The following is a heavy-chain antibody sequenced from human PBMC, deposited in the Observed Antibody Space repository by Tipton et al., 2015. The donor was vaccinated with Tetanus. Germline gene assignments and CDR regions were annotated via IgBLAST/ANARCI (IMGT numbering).Heavy chain of an antibody. CDR3: ARPKGGSGGWYGVFDY. CDR1: GFSLGNYA. CDR2: TWYDGSYN. Sequence: AASGFSLGNYAMHWVRQAPGKGLEWVAVTWYDGSYNDYADPVKGRFTISRDNSRNTLYLQMNSLRAEDTAVYYCARPKGGSGGWYGVFDYWGQGIPVTVSS. J-gene: IGHJ4*02. V-gene: IGHV3-33*01. D-gene: IGHD6-19*01.